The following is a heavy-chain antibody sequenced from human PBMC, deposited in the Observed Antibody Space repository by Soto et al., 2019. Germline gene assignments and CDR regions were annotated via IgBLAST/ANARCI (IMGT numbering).Heavy chain of an antibody. Sequence: EVQLVESGGGLVKPGGSLRLSCAASGFTFSSYSMNWVRQAPGKGLEWVSSISSSSSYIYYADSVKGRFTISRDNAKNSLYLQRNSLTAEDTAGYYCARVDYGDYSFTYYGYWGQGTLVTVSS. J-gene: IGHJ4*02. CDR2: ISSSSSYI. D-gene: IGHD4-17*01. CDR1: GFTFSSYS. CDR3: ARVDYGDYSFTYYGY. V-gene: IGHV3-21*01.